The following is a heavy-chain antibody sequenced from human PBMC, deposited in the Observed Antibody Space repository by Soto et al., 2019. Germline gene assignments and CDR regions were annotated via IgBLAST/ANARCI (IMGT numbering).Heavy chain of an antibody. D-gene: IGHD7-27*01. CDR1: GFTFSSYA. CDR2: ISGGGADT. J-gene: IGHJ6*02. Sequence: EVQLLESGGGLVQPGGSLRLSCAASGFTFSSYAMSWVRQAPGKGREWVSGISGGGADTYYADSVKGRFTISRDNSKNTLYLQMNNLRAEDTAVFYCAKLGKVYYYGMDVWGQGTTVTVSS. V-gene: IGHV3-23*01. CDR3: AKLGKVYYYGMDV.